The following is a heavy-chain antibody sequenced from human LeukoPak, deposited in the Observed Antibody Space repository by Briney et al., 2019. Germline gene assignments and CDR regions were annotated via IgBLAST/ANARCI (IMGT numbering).Heavy chain of an antibody. D-gene: IGHD2-2*01. CDR2: ISGSGGST. CDR1: GFTFSSYA. V-gene: IGHV3-23*01. Sequence: GGSLRLSCAASGFTFSSYAMSWVRQAPGKGLEWVSAISGSGGSTYYADSVKGRFAIPRDNSKNTLHLQMNRLSAEDTAVYYCGEGLEDQLIYGIDLWGRGPTVTVSS. J-gene: IGHJ6*02. CDR3: GEGLEDQLIYGIDL.